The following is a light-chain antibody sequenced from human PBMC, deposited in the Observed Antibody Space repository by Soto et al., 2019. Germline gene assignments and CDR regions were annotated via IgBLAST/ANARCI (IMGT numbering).Light chain of an antibody. CDR2: DVS. J-gene: IGLJ2*01. CDR3: SSYTSSSTLEGV. Sequence: QSALTQPPSASGSPGQSVTISCTGTSSDVGGYNYVSWYQQHPGKAPKLVIYDVSTRPSGVSNRFSGSKSGNTASRTISGLQAEDDADYYCSSYTSSSTLEGVFGGGTKLTVL. CDR1: SSDVGGYNY. V-gene: IGLV2-14*01.